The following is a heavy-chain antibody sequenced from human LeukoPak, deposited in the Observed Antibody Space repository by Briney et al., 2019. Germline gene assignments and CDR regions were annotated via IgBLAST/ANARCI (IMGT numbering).Heavy chain of an antibody. CDR1: GGSISSNTCY. CDR2: ICSSGST. CDR3: VNDRGSHVTDY. V-gene: IGHV4-39*07. J-gene: IGHJ4*02. D-gene: IGHD1-26*01. Sequence: SETLPLTCTVSGGSISSNTCYWGWIRQPPGKGLEWIGTICSSGSTYYNPSLKSRLTISVDTSKNQFSLKLSSVTAADTAIYYCVNDRGSHVTDYWGQGTLVTVSS.